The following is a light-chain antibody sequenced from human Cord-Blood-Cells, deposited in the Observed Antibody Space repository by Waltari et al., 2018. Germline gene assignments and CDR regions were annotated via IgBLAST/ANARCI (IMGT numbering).Light chain of an antibody. CDR2: EGS. CDR3: CSYAGSSTYV. J-gene: IGLJ1*01. V-gene: IGLV2-23*01. Sequence: QSALTQPASVSGSPGQSIPIPCHGTHSAVGSYNLVPWYQQHPGKAPKLMMYEGSKRPSGVSNRFSGSKSGNTASLTISGLQAEDEADYYCCSYAGSSTYVFGTGTKVTVL. CDR1: HSAVGSYNL.